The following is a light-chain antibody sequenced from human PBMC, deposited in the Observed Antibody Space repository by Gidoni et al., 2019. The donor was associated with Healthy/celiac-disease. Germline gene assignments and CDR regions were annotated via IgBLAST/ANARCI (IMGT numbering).Light chain of an antibody. Sequence: DIVLTQSPATLSLSPGERATLSCRASQSVSSYLACYQQKPGQAPRLLIYDASNRATGIPARFSGSGSGTDLTLTISSLEPEDFAVYYCQQRSNWLTFGGGTKVEIK. V-gene: IGKV3-11*01. J-gene: IGKJ4*01. CDR2: DAS. CDR1: QSVSSY. CDR3: QQRSNWLT.